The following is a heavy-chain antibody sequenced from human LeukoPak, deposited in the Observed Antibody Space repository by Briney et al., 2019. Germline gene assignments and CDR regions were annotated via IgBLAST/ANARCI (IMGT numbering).Heavy chain of an antibody. CDR2: IYHSGST. CDR3: ARAFSGYYDSSGYPNWFDP. D-gene: IGHD3-22*01. J-gene: IGHJ5*02. CDR1: GYSISSGYY. V-gene: IGHV4-38-2*01. Sequence: SETLSLTCAVSGYSISSGYYWGWIWQPPGKGLEWIGSIYHSGSTYYNPSLKRRVTISVDTSKNQFSLKLSSVTAADTAVYYCARAFSGYYDSSGYPNWFDPWGQGTLVTVSS.